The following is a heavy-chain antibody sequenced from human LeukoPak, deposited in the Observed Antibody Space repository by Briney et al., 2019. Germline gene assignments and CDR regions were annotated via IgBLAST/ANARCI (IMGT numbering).Heavy chain of an antibody. CDR3: ARSGSIAVTGTSGRIYYFDY. CDR2: INTNTGNP. V-gene: IGHV7-4-1*02. CDR1: GYTFTSYA. D-gene: IGHD6-19*01. Sequence: ASVKVSCKASGYTFTSYAMNWVRQAPGQGPEWMGWINTNTGNPTYAQGFTGRFAFSLDTSVSTAYLQINSLKAEDTAVYYCARSGSIAVTGTSGRIYYFDYWGQGTLVTVSS. J-gene: IGHJ4*02.